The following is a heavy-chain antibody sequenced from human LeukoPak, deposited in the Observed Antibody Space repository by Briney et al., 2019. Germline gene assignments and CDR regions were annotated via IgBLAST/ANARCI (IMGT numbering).Heavy chain of an antibody. J-gene: IGHJ4*02. CDR2: IYYTGST. V-gene: IGHV4-59*01. D-gene: IGHD1-7*01. Sequence: SETLSLTCTVSASISSYYWSWIRQPPGKGLEWIGYIYYTGSTNYNPSLKSRVTISLDTSKDQLSLELSSVTAADTAVYYCARSYWNYVNYWGQGTQVTVSS. CDR1: ASISSYY. CDR3: ARSYWNYVNY.